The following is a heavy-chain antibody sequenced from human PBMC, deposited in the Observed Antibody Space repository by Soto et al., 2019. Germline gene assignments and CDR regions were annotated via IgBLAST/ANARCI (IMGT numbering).Heavy chain of an antibody. Sequence: SETLSLTCTVSGGSISSSSYYWGWIRQPPGKGLEWIGSIYYSGSTYYNPSLKSRVTISVDTSKNQFSLKLSSVTAADTAVYYCARLFNWNYFDYWGQGTLVTVSS. CDR2: IYYSGST. CDR1: GGSISSSSYY. J-gene: IGHJ4*02. CDR3: ARLFNWNYFDY. V-gene: IGHV4-39*01. D-gene: IGHD1-20*01.